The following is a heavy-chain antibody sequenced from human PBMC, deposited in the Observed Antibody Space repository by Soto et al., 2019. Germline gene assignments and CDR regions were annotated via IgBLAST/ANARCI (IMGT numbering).Heavy chain of an antibody. J-gene: IGHJ6*02. CDR3: ATRGYNSGGLYGMDV. CDR2: INSDGSST. Sequence: PGGSLRLSCAASGFTFSSYWMHWVRQAPGKGLVWVSRINSDGSSTSYSDSLKGRFTISRDNSKNTVNLPMNSLRADDTAVYYCATRGYNSGGLYGMDVWGQGTTVTVSS. D-gene: IGHD2-15*01. CDR1: GFTFSSYW. V-gene: IGHV3-74*01.